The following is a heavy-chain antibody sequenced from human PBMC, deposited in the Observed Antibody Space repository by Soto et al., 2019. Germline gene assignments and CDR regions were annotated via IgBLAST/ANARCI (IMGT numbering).Heavy chain of an antibody. CDR1: GFTFSSRA. CDR2: ISASGDNT. J-gene: IGHJ4*02. Sequence: EVQLLESGGGLAQPGGSLRLSCAASGFTFSSRAMSWVRQAPGKGLDWVSIISASGDNTYYADSVKGRFTISRDNSKNTLYLQVNSLRAEDTAVYYCAKLTYSDLWSGSHDSWGQGTLVTVSS. CDR3: AKLTYSDLWSGSHDS. V-gene: IGHV3-23*01. D-gene: IGHD3-3*01.